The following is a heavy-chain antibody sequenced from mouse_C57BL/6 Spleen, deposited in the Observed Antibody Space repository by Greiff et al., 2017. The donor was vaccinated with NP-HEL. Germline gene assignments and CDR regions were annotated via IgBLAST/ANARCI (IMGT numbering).Heavy chain of an antibody. CDR2: IYPGSGST. V-gene: IGHV1-55*01. J-gene: IGHJ4*01. D-gene: IGHD1-1*01. CDR1: GYTFTSYW. CDR3: ARGPYYGSSQYYYAMDY. Sequence: VQLQQPGAELVKPGASVKMSCKASGYTFTSYWITWVKQRPGQGLEWIGDIYPGSGSTNYNEKFKSKATLTVDTSSSTAYMQLSSLTSEDSAVYYCARGPYYGSSQYYYAMDYWGQGTSVTVSS.